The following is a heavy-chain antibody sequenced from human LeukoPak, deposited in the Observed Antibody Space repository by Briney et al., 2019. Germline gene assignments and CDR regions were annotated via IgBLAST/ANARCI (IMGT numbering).Heavy chain of an antibody. J-gene: IGHJ6*02. CDR1: GFSFSSYG. D-gene: IGHD3-10*01. Sequence: PGGSLRLSCAASGFSFSSYGMHWLRQAPGKGPESVALIRHDGTETYHADSVKGRFTIPRDDSKSTFYLQMNSLRPEDTAVYYCAKANRDHLSHYYGVDVWGPGTTV. CDR3: AKANRDHLSHYYGVDV. CDR2: IRHDGTET. V-gene: IGHV3-30*02.